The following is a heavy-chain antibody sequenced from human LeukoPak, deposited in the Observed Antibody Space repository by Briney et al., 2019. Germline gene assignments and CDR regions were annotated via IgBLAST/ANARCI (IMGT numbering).Heavy chain of an antibody. CDR1: GFTFSDYY. V-gene: IGHV3-11*06. CDR2: ISSTSTYT. Sequence: GGSLRLSCAASGFTFSDYYMTWIRQALGKGLEWVSYISSTSTYTNNADSVKGRFTISRDNAKNSLYLQMNSLRAEDTAVYYCASRGSSIGYWGQGTLVTVSS. J-gene: IGHJ4*02. D-gene: IGHD6-6*01. CDR3: ASRGSSIGY.